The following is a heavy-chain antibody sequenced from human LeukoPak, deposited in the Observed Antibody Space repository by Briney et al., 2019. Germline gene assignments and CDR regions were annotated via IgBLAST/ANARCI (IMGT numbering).Heavy chain of an antibody. Sequence: PGGSLRLSCAASGFTFSDYYMSWIRQAPGKGLEWLSYISSNTNYTDYADSVKGRFTISRDNAKKSLYLQMNSLRVEDTAVYYCARVGVWGSPDDYRGQGTLVIVSS. D-gene: IGHD3-16*01. CDR1: GFTFSDYY. CDR3: ARVGVWGSPDDY. CDR2: ISSNTNYT. V-gene: IGHV3-11*06. J-gene: IGHJ4*02.